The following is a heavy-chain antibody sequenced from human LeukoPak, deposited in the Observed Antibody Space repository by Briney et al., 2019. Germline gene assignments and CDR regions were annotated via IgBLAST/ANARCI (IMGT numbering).Heavy chain of an antibody. Sequence: ASVKVSCKASGYTFNSFGITWVRQAPGQGLEWMGWISAYNGGTNYLQKLQGRVTMTTDTSTSTAYLELRSLRSDDTAVYYCARDAETDSSWYSYWGQGTLVTVSS. J-gene: IGHJ4*02. CDR2: ISAYNGGT. D-gene: IGHD6-13*01. CDR3: ARDAETDSSWYSY. CDR1: GYTFNSFG. V-gene: IGHV1-18*01.